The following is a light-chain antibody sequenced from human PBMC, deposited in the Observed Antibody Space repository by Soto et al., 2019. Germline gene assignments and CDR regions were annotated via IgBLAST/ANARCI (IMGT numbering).Light chain of an antibody. CDR2: GAS. CDR3: RQYGSSPRT. J-gene: IGKJ1*01. V-gene: IGKV3-20*01. CDR1: QSVSSSY. Sequence: EIGLSQSPCTLSLSPGEGATLSCRASQSVSSSYLAWYQQKPGQAPRLLIYGASSRATGIPDRFSGSGSGTDFTLTISRLEPEDFAVYYCRQYGSSPRTFGQGTKVDIK.